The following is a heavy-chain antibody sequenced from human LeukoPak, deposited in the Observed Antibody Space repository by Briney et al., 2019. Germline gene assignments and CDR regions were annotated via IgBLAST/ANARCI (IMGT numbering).Heavy chain of an antibody. V-gene: IGHV4-59*01. Sequence: PSETLSLTCTVSGGSISSYYWSWIRQPPGKGLEWIGDIYYSGSTNYNPSLKSRVTISVDTSKNQFSLKLSSVTAADTAVYYCARGGAEYFQHWGQGTLVTVSS. D-gene: IGHD1-26*01. CDR3: ARGGAEYFQH. CDR1: GGSISSYY. CDR2: IYYSGST. J-gene: IGHJ1*01.